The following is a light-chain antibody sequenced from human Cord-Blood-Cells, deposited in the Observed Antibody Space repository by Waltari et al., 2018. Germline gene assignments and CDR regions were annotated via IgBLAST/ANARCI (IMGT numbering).Light chain of an antibody. Sequence: EIVLTQSPATLPLSPGERATLSCRASQSVSSYLAWYQPKPGQAPRLLIYDASNRATGIPARFSGSGSGTDFTLTISSLAPEDFAVYYCQQRSNWTLTFGGGTKVEIK. V-gene: IGKV3-11*01. CDR3: QQRSNWTLT. CDR1: QSVSSY. J-gene: IGKJ4*01. CDR2: DAS.